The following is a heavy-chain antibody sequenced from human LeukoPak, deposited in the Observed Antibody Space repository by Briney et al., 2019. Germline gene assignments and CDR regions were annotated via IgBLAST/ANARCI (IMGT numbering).Heavy chain of an antibody. CDR1: GYTFTSYD. J-gene: IGHJ3*02. Sequence: ASVKVSCKASGYTFTSYDINWVRQATGQGLEWMGWMNPNSGNTGYAQKFQGRVTMTRNTSISTAYMELSSLKSEDTAVYYCARVGSEYADAFDIWGQGTMVTVSS. CDR2: MNPNSGNT. CDR3: ARVGSEYADAFDI. D-gene: IGHD1-14*01. V-gene: IGHV1-8*01.